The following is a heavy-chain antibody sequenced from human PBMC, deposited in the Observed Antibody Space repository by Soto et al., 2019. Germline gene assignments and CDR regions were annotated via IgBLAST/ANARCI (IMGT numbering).Heavy chain of an antibody. CDR2: ITHNGGT. CDR3: ARGTYSGSHSDY. D-gene: IGHD1-26*01. CDR1: GGSFSGYS. J-gene: IGHJ4*02. Sequence: QVQLQQWGAGLLKPSETLSLTCAVSGGSFSGYSWSWIRQPPGKGLEWIGEITHNGGTNYNPSLKSRVAISVDTSKKQLSLSLSSVTAADTAVYYCARGTYSGSHSDYWGQGTLVTVSS. V-gene: IGHV4-34*01.